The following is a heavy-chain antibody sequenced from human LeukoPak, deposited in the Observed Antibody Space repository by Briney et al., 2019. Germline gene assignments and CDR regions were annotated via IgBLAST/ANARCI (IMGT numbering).Heavy chain of an antibody. Sequence: GGSLRLSCAASGFTVSSHYMTWVRQAPGQGLEWVSYISSSSSSIYYVDSVEGRFTISRDNAQNSLYLQMNSLRAEDTAVYYCARLTADYYYYGMDVWGQGTTVTVSS. CDR2: ISSSSSSI. CDR1: GFTVSSHY. D-gene: IGHD2-21*02. CDR3: ARLTADYYYYGMDV. V-gene: IGHV3-48*04. J-gene: IGHJ6*02.